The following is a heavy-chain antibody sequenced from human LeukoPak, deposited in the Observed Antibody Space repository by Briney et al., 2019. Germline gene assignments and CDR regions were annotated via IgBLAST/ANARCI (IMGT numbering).Heavy chain of an antibody. CDR2: IRYDGSNK. D-gene: IGHD1-26*01. V-gene: IGHV3-30*02. J-gene: IGHJ4*02. Sequence: GGSLRLSCAASGFTFSSYGMHWVRQAPGKGLEWVAFIRYDGSNKYYADSVKGRFTISRDNFKNTLYLQMNSLRAEDTAVYYCAKDRGGSYFGSAFDYWGQGTLVTVSS. CDR3: AKDRGGSYFGSAFDY. CDR1: GFTFSSYG.